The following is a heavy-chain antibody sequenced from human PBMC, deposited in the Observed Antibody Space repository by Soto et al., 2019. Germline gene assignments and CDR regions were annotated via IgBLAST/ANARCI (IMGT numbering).Heavy chain of an antibody. Sequence: QVQLVQSGAEVKKPGASVKVSCKASGYTFTSYDINWVRQATGQGLEWMGWMNPNSGNTGYAQKFQGRVTMTRNTSISTASMELSSLRSEATAVYYCAGGELLWFGELLRWGQGTLVTVSS. V-gene: IGHV1-8*01. J-gene: IGHJ4*02. CDR3: AGGELLWFGELLR. D-gene: IGHD3-10*01. CDR2: MNPNSGNT. CDR1: GYTFTSYD.